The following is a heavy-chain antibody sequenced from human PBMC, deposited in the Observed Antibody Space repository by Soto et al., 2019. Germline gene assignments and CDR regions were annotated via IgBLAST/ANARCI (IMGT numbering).Heavy chain of an antibody. CDR3: VRDLSLHTVLLRSVAY. D-gene: IGHD6-19*01. CDR1: GYTFPNYG. J-gene: IGHJ4*02. Sequence: QGQLVQSGAEVKKPGASVKVSCKASGYTFPNYGVTWVRQAPGQGLEWMGWVSGDNGNTKYTQRLQGRVTMTTDTSTRTAYMELRSLRSDDTAVYYCVRDLSLHTVLLRSVAYWGQGTHVHVSS. CDR2: VSGDNGNT. V-gene: IGHV1-18*01.